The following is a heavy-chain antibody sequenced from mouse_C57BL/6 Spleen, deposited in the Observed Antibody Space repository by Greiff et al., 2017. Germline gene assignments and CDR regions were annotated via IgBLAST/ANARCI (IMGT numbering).Heavy chain of an antibody. V-gene: IGHV5-9*01. Sequence: EVMLVESGGGLVKPGGSLKLSCAASGFTFSSYTMSWVRQTPEKRLEWVATISGGGGYTYYPDSVKGRFTISRDNAKNTLYLQMSSLRSEDTALYYCARLGATNFDYWGQGTTLTVSS. D-gene: IGHD1-1*01. CDR2: ISGGGGYT. J-gene: IGHJ2*01. CDR1: GFTFSSYT. CDR3: ARLGATNFDY.